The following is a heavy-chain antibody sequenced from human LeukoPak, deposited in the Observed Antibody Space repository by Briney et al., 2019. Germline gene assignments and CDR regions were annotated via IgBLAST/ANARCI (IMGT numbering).Heavy chain of an antibody. J-gene: IGHJ4*02. CDR2: ISGSGGST. V-gene: IGHV3-23*01. CDR3: ARQRGSGCLDY. D-gene: IGHD6-19*01. Sequence: GGSLRLSCAASRFTFSSYAMSWVRQAPGKGLEWVSAISGSGGSTYYADSVKGRFTISRDSSKNTLYLQMNSLRAEDTAVYYCARQRGSGCLDYWGQGTLVTVSS. CDR1: RFTFSSYA.